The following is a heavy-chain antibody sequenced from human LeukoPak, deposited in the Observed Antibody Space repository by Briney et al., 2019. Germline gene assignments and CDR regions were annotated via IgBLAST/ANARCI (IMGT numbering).Heavy chain of an antibody. D-gene: IGHD6-13*01. V-gene: IGHV1-69*05. Sequence: ASVKVSCKASGGTFSSYAISWLRQAPGQGLEWMGGIIPIFGTANYAQKFQGRVTITTDESTSTAYMELSSLRSEDTAVYYCASRRSSSWKLGSSYYYYMDVWGKGTTVTVSS. J-gene: IGHJ6*03. CDR3: ASRRSSSWKLGSSYYYYMDV. CDR1: GGTFSSYA. CDR2: IIPIFGTA.